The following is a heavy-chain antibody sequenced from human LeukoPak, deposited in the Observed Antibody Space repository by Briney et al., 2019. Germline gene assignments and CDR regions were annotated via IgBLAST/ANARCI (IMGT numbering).Heavy chain of an antibody. CDR1: GITFDDYA. D-gene: IGHD5-12*01. CDR3: TIRRFSGYDAAFDV. Sequence: SGRSLRLSCAASGITFDDYAMYWVRQAPGKGLEWVSGVNWKTGNIGYADSVKDRFTTFRDYAKTSLYMQMNSLTTEDTALYYCTIRRFSGYDAAFDVWGQGTMVTVSS. V-gene: IGHV3-9*01. J-gene: IGHJ3*01. CDR2: VNWKTGNI.